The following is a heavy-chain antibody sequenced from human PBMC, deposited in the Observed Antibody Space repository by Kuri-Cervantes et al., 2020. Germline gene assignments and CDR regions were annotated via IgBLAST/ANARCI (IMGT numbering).Heavy chain of an antibody. J-gene: IGHJ4*02. CDR1: GFTFSSYA. CDR2: ISGSGGSK. CDR3: AKEMATNVFDY. D-gene: IGHD5-24*01. V-gene: IGHV3-23*01. Sequence: GESLKISCAASGFTFSSYAMSWVRQAPGKGLEWVSAISGSGGSKYYADSVKGRFTISRDNSKNTLYLQMNSLRAEDTAVYYCAKEMATNVFDYWGQGTLVTVSS.